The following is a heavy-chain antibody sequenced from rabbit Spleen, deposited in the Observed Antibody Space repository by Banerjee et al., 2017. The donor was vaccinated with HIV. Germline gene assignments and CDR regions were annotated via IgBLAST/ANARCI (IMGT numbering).Heavy chain of an antibody. J-gene: IGHJ4*01. CDR3: ATDTYGVGAFDL. Sequence: QSLEESGGDLVKPGASLTLTCTASGFSFSSGYDMYWVRQAPGKGLEWIGRIDSGDGSTYYATWARGRFTISKTSSTTVTLQMTRLTAADTATYFCATDTYGVGAFDLWGPGTLVTVS. V-gene: IGHV1S40*01. D-gene: IGHD6-1*01. CDR1: GFSFSSGYD. CDR2: IDSGDGST.